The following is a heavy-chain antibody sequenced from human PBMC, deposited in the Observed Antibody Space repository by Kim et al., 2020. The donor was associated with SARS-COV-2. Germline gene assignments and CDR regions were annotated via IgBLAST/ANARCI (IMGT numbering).Heavy chain of an antibody. V-gene: IGHV4-34*01. CDR1: GGSFSGYY. Sequence: SETLSLTCAVYGGSFSGYYWSWIRQPPGKGLEWIGEINHSGSTNYNPSLKSRVTISVDTSKNQFSLKLSSVTAADTAVYYCARGRVTVVPAAMGAFDIWGQGTMVTVSS. CDR3: ARGRVTVVPAAMGAFDI. D-gene: IGHD2-2*01. J-gene: IGHJ3*02. CDR2: INHSGST.